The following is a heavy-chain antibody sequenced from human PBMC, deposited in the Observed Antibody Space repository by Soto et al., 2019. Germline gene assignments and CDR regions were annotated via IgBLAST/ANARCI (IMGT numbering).Heavy chain of an antibody. J-gene: IGHJ1*01. CDR2: NYHSGTT. CDR3: VREAYIGYGHAIDH. V-gene: IGHV4-59*01. D-gene: IGHD5-12*01. CDR1: GVTIRTYY. Sequence: PSETLSLSCAVSGVTIRTYYWSWIRQPPGKGLEWIGYNYHSGTTNYNPSLKSRVTISVDTSKNQFSLRLTSVTAADTAIYYCVREAYIGYGHAIDHWGQRTPLTVS.